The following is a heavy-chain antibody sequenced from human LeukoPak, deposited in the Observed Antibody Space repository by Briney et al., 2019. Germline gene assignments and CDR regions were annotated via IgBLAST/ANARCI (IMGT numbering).Heavy chain of an antibody. CDR1: GFSISNGFF. CDR3: XXXXXXXXXXXXXXXTRHDX. Sequence: SETLSLTCTVSGFSISNGFFWGWIRRPPGKGLEWIGTIHYPDSTYYSPSLNSRLTISMDTSTNRFSLKLSSETAPATALYYXXXXXXXXXXXXXXXXTRHDXXXQXILVTVSS. V-gene: IGHV4-38-2*02. CDR2: IHYPDST. J-gene: IGHJ4*02.